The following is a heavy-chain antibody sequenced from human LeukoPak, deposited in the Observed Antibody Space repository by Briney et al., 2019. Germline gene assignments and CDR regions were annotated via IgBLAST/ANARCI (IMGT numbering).Heavy chain of an antibody. V-gene: IGHV3-48*02. CDR3: ASDRWYAFDY. CDR2: ISRSGGAT. Sequence: GGSLRLSCAASGFTFSTYSMNWVRQAPGKGLDWVSYISRSGGATGYADSVKGQFTISRDNAKNSLYLQMNSLRDEDTAVYYCASDRWYAFDYWGQGTLVTVSS. CDR1: GFTFSTYS. D-gene: IGHD4-23*01. J-gene: IGHJ4*02.